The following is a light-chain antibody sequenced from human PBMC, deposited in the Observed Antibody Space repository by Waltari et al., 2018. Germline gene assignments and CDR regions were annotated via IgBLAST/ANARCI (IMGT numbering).Light chain of an antibody. CDR1: TLRTYS. Sequence: SSELTQDPLVSVALGQTVRITCQVDTLRTYSAAWYQQKPGQAPLLVNYGNNNRPSGIPDRFSGSRSGNTASLIITGAQAEDEAAYYCNCRDRRHNSMLFGGGTKLAVL. J-gene: IGLJ2*01. CDR2: GNN. CDR3: NCRDRRHNSML. V-gene: IGLV3-19*01.